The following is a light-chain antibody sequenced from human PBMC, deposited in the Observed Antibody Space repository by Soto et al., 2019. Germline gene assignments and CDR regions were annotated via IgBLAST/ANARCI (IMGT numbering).Light chain of an antibody. CDR2: AAS. Sequence: EIVLTQSPGTLSLSPGDRATLSCRASQTISSTYLAWYQQKPGQAPRLLIYAASTRATGLPDRFSGSGSGTDFTLTISRLEPEDFAVYYCQQYGSSPKTFGHGTKVEI. J-gene: IGKJ1*01. V-gene: IGKV3-20*01. CDR1: QTISSTY. CDR3: QQYGSSPKT.